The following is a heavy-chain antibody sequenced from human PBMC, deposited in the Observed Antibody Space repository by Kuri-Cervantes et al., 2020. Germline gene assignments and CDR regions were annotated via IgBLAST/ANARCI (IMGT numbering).Heavy chain of an antibody. CDR1: GFTFGDYA. D-gene: IGHD2-2*01. V-gene: IGHV3-49*03. Sequence: GGSLRLSCTASGFTFGDYAMSWFRQAPGKGLEWVGFIRSKAYGGTTEYAASVKGRFTISRDDSKSIAYLQMNSLKTEDTAVYYCTRHTGFSSTSSYYYYMDVWGKGTTVTVSS. CDR3: TRHTGFSSTSSYYYYMDV. J-gene: IGHJ6*03. CDR2: IRSKAYGGTT.